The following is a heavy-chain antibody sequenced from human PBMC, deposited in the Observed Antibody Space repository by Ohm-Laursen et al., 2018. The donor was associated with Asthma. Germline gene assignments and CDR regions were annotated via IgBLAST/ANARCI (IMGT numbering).Heavy chain of an antibody. V-gene: IGHV3-21*01. CDR1: GFTFSSYS. CDR2: ISSSSSYI. Sequence: GSLRLSCAASGFTFSSYSMNWVRQAPGKGLEWVSSISSSSSYIYYADSVKGRFTISRDNAKNSLYLQMNSLRAEDTAVYYCARDATIIWFREFRYFDLWGRGTLVTVSS. CDR3: ARDATIIWFREFRYFDL. D-gene: IGHD3-10*01. J-gene: IGHJ2*01.